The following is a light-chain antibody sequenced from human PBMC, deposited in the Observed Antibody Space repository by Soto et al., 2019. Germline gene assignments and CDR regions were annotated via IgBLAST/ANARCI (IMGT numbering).Light chain of an antibody. J-gene: IGLJ2*01. CDR3: SSYGGSNNLV. CDR2: EVS. Sequence: QSALTQPASVSGSPGQSITISCTGTSSDVGSYNLVSWYQQHPGKAPKLMIYEVSKRPSGVPDRFSGSKSGNTASLTVSGLQAEDEADYYCSSYGGSNNLVFGGGTKLTVL. V-gene: IGLV2-8*01. CDR1: SSDVGSYNL.